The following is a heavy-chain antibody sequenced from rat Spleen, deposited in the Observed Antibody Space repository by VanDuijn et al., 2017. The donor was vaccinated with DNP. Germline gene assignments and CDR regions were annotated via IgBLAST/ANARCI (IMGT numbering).Heavy chain of an antibody. CDR1: DYTFTLYH. Sequence: QVQLQQSGSELVKPGTSVKLSCRASDYTFTLYHMNWIKQTPRQGLEWIGLINPGSAGTRLNVKFLGKATLTADTSSSTAFMQLSSLTPEDSAVYFCARGDYYDGLNQGYAMDVWGQGTSVTVSS. CDR3: ARGDYYDGLNQGYAMDV. D-gene: IGHD1-12*03. J-gene: IGHJ4*01. V-gene: IGHV1-47*01. CDR2: INPGSAGT.